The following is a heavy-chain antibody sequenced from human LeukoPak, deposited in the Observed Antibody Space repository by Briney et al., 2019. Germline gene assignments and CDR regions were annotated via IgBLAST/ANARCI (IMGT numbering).Heavy chain of an antibody. Sequence: SETLSLTCAVSGYSISSGYYWGWIRQPPGKGLEWIGSIFHSGSTYQNPSLKSRVTISLDTSKNHYSLKMSSVTAADTAVYYCARSAEELSDEYYFNYWGQGTLVTVSS. CDR3: ARSAEELSDEYYFNY. D-gene: IGHD1-26*01. J-gene: IGHJ4*02. CDR1: GYSISSGYY. V-gene: IGHV4-38-2*01. CDR2: IFHSGST.